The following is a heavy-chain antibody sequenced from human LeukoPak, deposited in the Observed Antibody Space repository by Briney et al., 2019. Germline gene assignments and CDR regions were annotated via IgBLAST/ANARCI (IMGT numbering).Heavy chain of an antibody. CDR1: GFTFSSYG. CDR2: IRYDGSNK. J-gene: IGHJ6*03. D-gene: IGHD3-10*01. Sequence: PGGSLRLSCAASGFTFSSYGMHWVRQAPGKGLEWVAFIRYDGSNKYYADSVKGRFTISRDNSKNTLYLQMNSLRAEDTAVYYCAKAPPPADYYGSGSNYYYYYYMDVWGKGTTVTISS. CDR3: AKAPPPADYYGSGSNYYYYYYMDV. V-gene: IGHV3-30*02.